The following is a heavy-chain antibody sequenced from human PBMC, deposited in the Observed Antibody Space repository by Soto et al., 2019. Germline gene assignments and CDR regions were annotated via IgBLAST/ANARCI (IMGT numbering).Heavy chain of an antibody. CDR2: IWYDGSNK. CDR3: ARGISPRSNDYGDYATTRNGY. J-gene: IGHJ4*02. Sequence: GGSLRLSCAASGFTFSSYGMHWVRQAPGKGLEWVAVIWYDGSNKYYADSVKGRFTISRDNSKNTLYLQMNSLRAEDTAVYYCARGISPRSNDYGDYATTRNGYWGQGTLVTVSS. V-gene: IGHV3-33*01. CDR1: GFTFSSYG. D-gene: IGHD4-17*01.